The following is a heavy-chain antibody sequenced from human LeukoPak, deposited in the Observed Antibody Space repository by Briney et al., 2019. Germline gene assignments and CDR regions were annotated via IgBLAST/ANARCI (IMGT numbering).Heavy chain of an antibody. D-gene: IGHD3-22*01. CDR3: AKNYYDSSGLFDY. CDR1: GFTVSGSY. J-gene: IGHJ4*02. CDR2: IHSGGKT. Sequence: PGGSLRLSCAASGFTVSGSYMSWVRQAPGKGLEWVSVIHSGGKTYYADSVKGRFTISRDNAKNSLHLQMNSLRAEDTAVYYCAKNYYDSSGLFDYWGQGTLVIVSS. V-gene: IGHV3-53*01.